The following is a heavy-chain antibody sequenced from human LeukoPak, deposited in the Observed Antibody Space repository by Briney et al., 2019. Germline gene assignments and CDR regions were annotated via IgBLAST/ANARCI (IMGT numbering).Heavy chain of an antibody. Sequence: GGSLRLSCAASGFTFSRYWMHWVRQAPGKGLVWVSNIKTDGSTTNYADSVKGRLTIPRDNAKNTLYLQMNGLRAEDTAVYYCATDTFGPNDCWGQGTLVTVSS. CDR2: IKTDGSTT. CDR3: ATDTFGPNDC. CDR1: GFTFSRYW. D-gene: IGHD3-16*01. V-gene: IGHV3-74*01. J-gene: IGHJ4*02.